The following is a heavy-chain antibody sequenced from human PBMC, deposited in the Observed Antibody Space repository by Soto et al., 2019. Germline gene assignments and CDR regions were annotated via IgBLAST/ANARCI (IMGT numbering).Heavy chain of an antibody. Sequence: SVKVSCKASGGTFSSYAISWVRQAPGQGLEWMGGIIPIFGTANYAQKFQGRVTITADESTSTAYMELSSLRPEDTAVYYCARGLDMVRGAHLYYYGMDVWGQGTTVTVSS. CDR3: ARGLDMVRGAHLYYYGMDV. D-gene: IGHD3-10*01. J-gene: IGHJ6*02. CDR1: GGTFSSYA. CDR2: IIPIFGTA. V-gene: IGHV1-69*13.